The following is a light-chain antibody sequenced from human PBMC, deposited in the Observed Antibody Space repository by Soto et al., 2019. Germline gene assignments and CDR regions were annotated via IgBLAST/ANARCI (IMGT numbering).Light chain of an antibody. Sequence: DIQMTQSPSSLSASVGDRVTITCRASQSISSYLNWYQQKPGKAPKLPIYAASSLQSGVPSRFSGRGSGTDFTLTISSLQPEDFATYYCQQSYSTLPTFGGGTKVEIK. J-gene: IGKJ4*01. V-gene: IGKV1-39*01. CDR2: AAS. CDR1: QSISSY. CDR3: QQSYSTLPT.